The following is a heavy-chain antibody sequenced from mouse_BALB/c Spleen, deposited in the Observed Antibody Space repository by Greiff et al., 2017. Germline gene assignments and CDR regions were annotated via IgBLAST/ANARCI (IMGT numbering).Heavy chain of an antibody. V-gene: IGHV5-6*01. CDR3: ARSSMVTTDYAMDY. J-gene: IGHJ4*01. CDR1: GFTFSSYT. CDR2: ISSGGSYT. Sequence: EVQLVESGGDLVKPGGSLKLSCAASGFTFSSYTMSWVRQTPDKRLEWVATISSGGSYTYYPDSVKGRFTISRDNAKNTLYLQMSSLKSEDTAMYYCARSSMVTTDYAMDYWGQGTSVTVSS. D-gene: IGHD2-10*02.